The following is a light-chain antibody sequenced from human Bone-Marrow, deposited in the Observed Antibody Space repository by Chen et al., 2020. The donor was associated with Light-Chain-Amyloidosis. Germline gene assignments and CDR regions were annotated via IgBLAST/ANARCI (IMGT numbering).Light chain of an antibody. Sequence: NFMLTQPHSVSESPGKTVIISCTRSSGSIATNYVQWYQQRPGSSPTTVIYEDDQRPSGVPDLFSGSIDRSSNSASLTISGLTTEDEADYYCQSYQGSSQGVFGGGTKLTVL. CDR2: EDD. V-gene: IGLV6-57*01. CDR1: SGSIATNY. CDR3: QSYQGSSQGV. J-gene: IGLJ3*02.